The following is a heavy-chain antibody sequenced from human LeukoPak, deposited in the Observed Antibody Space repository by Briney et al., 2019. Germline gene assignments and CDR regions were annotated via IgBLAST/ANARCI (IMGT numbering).Heavy chain of an antibody. CDR2: ISSGSGYI. V-gene: IGHV3-21*01. CDR3: VRGWFDF. CDR1: GFTFSNYT. J-gene: IGHJ5*01. Sequence: GGSLRLSCAASGFTFSNYTMNWVRLAPGKGLEWVSSISSGSGYIQYADSVKGRFTISRDNAENSVFLQMRSLRVDDTALYYCVRGWFDFWGQGTPVTVSS.